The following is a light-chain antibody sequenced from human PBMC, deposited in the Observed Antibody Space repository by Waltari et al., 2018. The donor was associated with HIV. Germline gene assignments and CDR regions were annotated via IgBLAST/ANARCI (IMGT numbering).Light chain of an antibody. Sequence: SYVVSQPPSVSVAPGQTARITCGGNNLGTKSVHWYQQKPGQAPVLVVYDDSDRRSGIPERFSGSNSGNTATLTISRVEAGDEADYYCQVWDSSTYNPEVVFGGGTKMTVL. CDR2: DDS. CDR3: QVWDSSTYNPEVV. CDR1: NLGTKS. V-gene: IGLV3-21*02. J-gene: IGLJ2*01.